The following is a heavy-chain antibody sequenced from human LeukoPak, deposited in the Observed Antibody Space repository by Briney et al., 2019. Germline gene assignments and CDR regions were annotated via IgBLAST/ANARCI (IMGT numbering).Heavy chain of an antibody. CDR1: GFTFSSYS. D-gene: IGHD3-10*01. CDR2: ISSSSSYI. CDR3: ARDAEHGEWSPTTH. J-gene: IGHJ4*02. V-gene: IGHV3-21*01. Sequence: GGSLRLSCAASGFTFSSYSMNWVRQAPGKGLEWVSSISSSSSYIYYADSVKGRFTISRDNAKNSLYLQMNSLRAEDTAVYYCARDAEHGEWSPTTHWGQGTLVTVSS.